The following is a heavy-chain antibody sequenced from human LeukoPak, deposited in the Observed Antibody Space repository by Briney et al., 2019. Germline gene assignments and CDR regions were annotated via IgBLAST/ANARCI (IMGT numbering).Heavy chain of an antibody. Sequence: SETLSLTCAVYGGSFSGYYWSWIRQPPGKGLEWIGEINHSGSTNYNPSLKSRVTISVDTSKNQFSLKLSSVTAADTAVYYCARASNWKKYYFDYWGQGTLVTVSS. CDR1: GGSFSGYY. J-gene: IGHJ4*02. CDR3: ARASNWKKYYFDY. D-gene: IGHD1-20*01. CDR2: INHSGST. V-gene: IGHV4-34*01.